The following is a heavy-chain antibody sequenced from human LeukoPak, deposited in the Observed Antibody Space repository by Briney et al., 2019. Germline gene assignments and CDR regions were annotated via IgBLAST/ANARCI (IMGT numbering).Heavy chain of an antibody. D-gene: IGHD5-18*01. V-gene: IGHV1-69*04. J-gene: IGHJ1*01. CDR2: IIPILGIA. Sequence: SVKVSCKASGGTFSSYAISWVRQAPGQGLEWMGRIIPILGIANYAQKFQGRVTITADKSTSTAYMELSSLRSEDTAVYYCARKGYSYGYSATSSSEYFQHWGQGTLVTVSS. CDR1: GGTFSSYA. CDR3: ARKGYSYGYSATSSSEYFQH.